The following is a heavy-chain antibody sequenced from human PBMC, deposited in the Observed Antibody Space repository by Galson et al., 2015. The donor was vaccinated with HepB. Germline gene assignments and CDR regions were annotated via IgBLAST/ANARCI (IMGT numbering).Heavy chain of an antibody. Sequence: SLRLSCATSGFILSNYWMSWVRQAPGKGLEWVANIKEDGNEKYYMDSVKGRFTISRDNSKNSLWLQMNNLRVEDTAVYYCARDRVVTGGGDWFDPWGQGTLVTVSP. J-gene: IGHJ5*02. V-gene: IGHV3-7*01. CDR2: IKEDGNEK. CDR3: ARDRVVTGGGDWFDP. D-gene: IGHD4-23*01. CDR1: GFILSNYW.